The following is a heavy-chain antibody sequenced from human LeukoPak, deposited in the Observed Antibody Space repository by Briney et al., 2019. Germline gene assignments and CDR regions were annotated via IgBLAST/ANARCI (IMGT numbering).Heavy chain of an antibody. CDR2: INHSGST. V-gene: IGHV4-34*01. D-gene: IGHD3-10*01. J-gene: IGHJ4*02. Sequence: KASETLSLTCAVYGGSFSGYYWSWIRQPPGKGREWSGEINHSGSTNYNPSLKSRVTISVDTSKNQFSLKLSSVTAADTAVYYCARVAYYGSGSYYKIAGPDDYWGQGTLVTVSS. CDR3: ARVAYYGSGSYYKIAGPDDY. CDR1: GGSFSGYY.